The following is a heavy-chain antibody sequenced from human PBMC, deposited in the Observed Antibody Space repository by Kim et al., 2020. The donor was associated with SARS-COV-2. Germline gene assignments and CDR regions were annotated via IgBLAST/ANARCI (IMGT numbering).Heavy chain of an antibody. J-gene: IGHJ4*02. D-gene: IGHD3-10*01. V-gene: IGHV1-18*01. CDR3: ARDPDLYSSGIYCDY. CDR1: GYRFMTYG. CDR2: ISTYQGHT. Sequence: ASVKVSCKTSGYRFMTYGINWVRQAPGQGLEWMGWISTYQGHTNYALRFQGRVTMTTDASSSTAYMELTSLTSDDTAMYFCARDPDLYSSGIYCDYWGQG.